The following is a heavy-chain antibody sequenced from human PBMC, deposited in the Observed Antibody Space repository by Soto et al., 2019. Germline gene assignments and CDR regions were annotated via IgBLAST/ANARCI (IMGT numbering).Heavy chain of an antibody. CDR2: IIPIFGTA. V-gene: IGHV1-69*06. CDR3: AKFWSCYYNWFVP. J-gene: IGHJ5*02. CDR1: GGTFSNYA. Sequence: SVKVSCKASGGTFSNYAISWVRQAPGQGLEWMGGIIPIFGTANYAQKFQGRVTITADKSTSTAYMELSSLRSEDTAVYYCAKFWSCYYNWFVPLGQGTLVTV. D-gene: IGHD3-3*01.